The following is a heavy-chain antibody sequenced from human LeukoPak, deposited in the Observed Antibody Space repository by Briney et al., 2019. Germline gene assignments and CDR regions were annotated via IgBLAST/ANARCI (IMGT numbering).Heavy chain of an antibody. D-gene: IGHD3-3*01. CDR2: INDSGST. CDR3: ARLTIFGVVISPYYYYGMDV. J-gene: IGHJ6*02. V-gene: IGHV4-34*09. Sequence: PSETLSLTCAVYGGSFSGYYWSWIRQPPGKGLEWIGEINDSGSTKYNPSLKSRVTISVDTSKNQFSLKLSSVTAADTAVYYCARLTIFGVVISPYYYYGMDVWGQGTTVTVSS. CDR1: GGSFSGYY.